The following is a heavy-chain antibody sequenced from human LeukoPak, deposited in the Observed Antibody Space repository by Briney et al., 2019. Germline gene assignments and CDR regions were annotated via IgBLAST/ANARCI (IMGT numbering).Heavy chain of an antibody. CDR3: ARASSGATAMATPFAY. D-gene: IGHD5-18*01. J-gene: IGHJ4*02. CDR2: ITPIFGTA. V-gene: IGHV1-69*13. Sequence: ASVKVSCKASGGTFSNYAINWVRQAPGQGLEWMGGITPIFGTANYVQKFQGRVTITADESTSTAYMELSRLGSEDTAIYYCARASSGATAMATPFAYWGQGTLVTVSS. CDR1: GGTFSNYA.